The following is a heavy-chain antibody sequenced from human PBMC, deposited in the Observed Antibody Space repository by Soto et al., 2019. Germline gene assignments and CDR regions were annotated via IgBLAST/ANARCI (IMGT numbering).Heavy chain of an antibody. CDR3: ARGGITMVRGVILNY. V-gene: IGHV4-34*01. CDR1: GGSFSGYY. CDR2: INHSGST. D-gene: IGHD3-10*01. J-gene: IGHJ4*02. Sequence: ETLSLTCAVYGGSFSGYYWSWIRQPPGKGLEWIGEINHSGSTNYNPSLKSRVTISVDTSKNQFSLKLSSVTAADTAVYYCARGGITMVRGVILNYWGQGTLVTVSS.